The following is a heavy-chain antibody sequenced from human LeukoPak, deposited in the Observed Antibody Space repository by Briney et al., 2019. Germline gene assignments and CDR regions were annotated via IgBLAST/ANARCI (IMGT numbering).Heavy chain of an antibody. Sequence: GGSLRLSCVASGFTFSDYWMHWVRQVPGKGLVWVSRINLDGSTTTYADSVKGRFTISRDNAKNTLYLQMNSLRAEDTALYYCARDKTVSALRRDYMDVWGKGTTVTVSS. V-gene: IGHV3-74*01. CDR2: INLDGSTT. CDR1: GFTFSDYW. CDR3: ARDKTVSALRRDYMDV. D-gene: IGHD4-17*01. J-gene: IGHJ6*03.